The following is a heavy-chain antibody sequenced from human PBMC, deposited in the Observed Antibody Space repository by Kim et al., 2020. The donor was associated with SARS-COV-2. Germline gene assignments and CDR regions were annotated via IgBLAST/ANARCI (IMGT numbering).Heavy chain of an antibody. CDR2: IYHSGNT. CDR1: GYSISSTYY. J-gene: IGHJ4*02. V-gene: IGHV4-38-2*02. D-gene: IGHD2-15*01. Sequence: SETLSLTCTVSGYSISSTYYWGWIRQPPGKGLEWIGSIYHSGNTYYNPSLKSRVTMSVDTSKNQFSLKLSSVTAADTAVYYCAREAVVPLFSFDYWGQGT. CDR3: AREAVVPLFSFDY.